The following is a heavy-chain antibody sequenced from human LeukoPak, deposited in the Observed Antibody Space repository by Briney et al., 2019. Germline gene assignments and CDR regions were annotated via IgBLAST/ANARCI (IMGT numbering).Heavy chain of an antibody. D-gene: IGHD2-2*02. V-gene: IGHV1-2*06. CDR1: GYTFTSYD. Sequence: ASVKVSCKASGYTFTSYDINWVRQATGQGLEWMGRINPNSGGTNYAQKFQGRVTMTRDTSISTAYMELSRLRSDDTAVYYCARGGRYREIDYWGQGTLVTVSS. J-gene: IGHJ4*02. CDR2: INPNSGGT. CDR3: ARGGRYREIDY.